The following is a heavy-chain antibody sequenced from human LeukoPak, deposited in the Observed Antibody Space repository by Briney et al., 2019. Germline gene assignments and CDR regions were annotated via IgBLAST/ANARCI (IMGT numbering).Heavy chain of an antibody. CDR1: GFTFSSYA. J-gene: IGHJ4*02. CDR2: ISGSGGST. CDR3: ATLFRDSSSPFFDY. V-gene: IGHV3-23*01. Sequence: GGSLRLSCAASGFTFSSYAMSWVRQAPGKGLEWVSAISGSGGSTYYADSVKGRFTISRDNSKNTLYLQMNSLRAEDTAVYYCATLFRDSSSPFFDYWGQGTLVTVSS. D-gene: IGHD6-6*01.